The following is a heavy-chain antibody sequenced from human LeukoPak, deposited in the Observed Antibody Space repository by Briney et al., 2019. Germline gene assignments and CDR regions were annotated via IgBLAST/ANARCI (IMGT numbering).Heavy chain of an antibody. J-gene: IGHJ6*04. CDR1: GYSISSGYY. Sequence: SETLSLTCAVSGYSISSGYYWGWIRQPPGKGLEWIGSIYHSGSTYYNPSLKSRVTISVDTSKNQFSLKLSSVTAADTAVYYCARDHIVVANYYFYYYGMDVWGKGTTVTVCS. CDR3: ARDHIVVANYYFYYYGMDV. D-gene: IGHD2-15*01. CDR2: IYHSGST. V-gene: IGHV4-38-2*02.